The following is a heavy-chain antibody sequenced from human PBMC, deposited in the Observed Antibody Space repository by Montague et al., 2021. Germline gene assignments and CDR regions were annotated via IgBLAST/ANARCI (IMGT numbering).Heavy chain of an antibody. V-gene: IGHV4-39*01. CDR2: ITYTGNT. J-gene: IGHJ4*02. CDR1: GGSISSSNYH. CDR3: ARLDIVLIYWGFDY. D-gene: IGHD2-8*01. Sequence: SETLSLTCIVSGGSISSSNYHWGWIRQPPGKGLEWIGSITYTGNTYYNPSLKSRVTMSVDTSRNQFSLKLTSVTAADTAVYYCARLDIVLIYWGFDYWGRGTLVTVSS.